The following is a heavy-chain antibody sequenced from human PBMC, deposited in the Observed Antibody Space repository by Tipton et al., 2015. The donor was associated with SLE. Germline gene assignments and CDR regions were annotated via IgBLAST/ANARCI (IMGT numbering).Heavy chain of an antibody. J-gene: IGHJ4*02. CDR1: GASISDGENH. D-gene: IGHD5-18*01. CDR2: VHHSGAS. Sequence: TLSLTCIVSGASISDGENHWAWIRQPPGKGLEWIGSVHHSGASYYSPSLKSRVTISMDTSKNQFSLRLSSVIAADTAVYYCARGRIQFWLRGYYFDYWGQGTLVTVSS. V-gene: IGHV4-39*01. CDR3: ARGRIQFWLRGYYFDY.